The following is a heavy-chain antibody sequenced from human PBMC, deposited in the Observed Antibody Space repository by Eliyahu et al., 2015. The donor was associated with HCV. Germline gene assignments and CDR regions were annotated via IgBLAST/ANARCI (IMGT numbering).Heavy chain of an antibody. CDR1: GFPFNTYA. J-gene: IGHJ4*02. CDR3: ARGHYSFDY. V-gene: IGHV3-23*01. CDR2: IRGGDGST. Sequence: EVQLLESGGGLVQPGGSLRLSCSASGFPFNTYAMTWVRQAPGKGLEWVSSIRGGDGSTSYADSVRGRFTISRDESKSTLYLRMNSLRAEDTALYHCARGHYSFDYWGQGALVSVSS.